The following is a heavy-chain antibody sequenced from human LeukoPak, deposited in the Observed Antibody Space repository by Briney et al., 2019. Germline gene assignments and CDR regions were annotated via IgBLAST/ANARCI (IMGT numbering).Heavy chain of an antibody. Sequence: GESLQISCKASGYSFISYWSGWVRQMPGKGLEWMGIIYPGDSDTRNSPSFQGQVTISADKSINTAYLQWSSLKASDTAIYYCAGRGEAMDPFDYWGQGTLATVSS. D-gene: IGHD5-18*01. CDR1: GYSFISYW. CDR2: IYPGDSDT. J-gene: IGHJ4*02. V-gene: IGHV5-51*01. CDR3: AGRGEAMDPFDY.